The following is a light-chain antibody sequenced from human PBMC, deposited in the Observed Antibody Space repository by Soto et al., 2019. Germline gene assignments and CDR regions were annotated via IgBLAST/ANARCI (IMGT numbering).Light chain of an antibody. CDR1: NIGSKS. CDR2: YDS. J-gene: IGLJ3*02. CDR3: QVWDSSRDHPGNWV. V-gene: IGLV3-21*04. Sequence: SYELTQPPSVSVAPGKTAKITCGGNNIGSKSVHWYQQKPGQAPVLVIYYDSDRPSGIPERFSGSNSGNTATLTISRVEAGDEADYYCQVWDSSRDHPGNWVFGGGTKLTVL.